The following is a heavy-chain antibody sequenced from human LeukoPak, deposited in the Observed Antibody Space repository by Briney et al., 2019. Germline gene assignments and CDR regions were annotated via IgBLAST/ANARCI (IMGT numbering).Heavy chain of an antibody. CDR1: GYTFTGYY. J-gene: IGHJ3*02. CDR3: ARVLIFGVVIIDRGDAFDI. Sequence: ASVKVSCKASGYTFTGYYMHWVRQAPGQGLEWMGWISAYNGNTNYAQKLQGRVTMTTDTSTSTAYMELRSLRSDDTAVYYCARVLIFGVVIIDRGDAFDIWGQGTMVTVSS. V-gene: IGHV1-18*04. CDR2: ISAYNGNT. D-gene: IGHD3-3*01.